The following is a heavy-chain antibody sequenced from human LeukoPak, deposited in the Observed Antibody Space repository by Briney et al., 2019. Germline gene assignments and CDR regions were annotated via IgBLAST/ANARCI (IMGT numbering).Heavy chain of an antibody. CDR1: GFTFSSYA. D-gene: IGHD5-12*01. V-gene: IGHV3-23*01. J-gene: IGHJ4*02. CDR3: ARGWDSGYGLGLDY. CDR2: ISGSGGST. Sequence: HSGGSLRLSCAASGFTFSSYAMSWVRQAPGKGLEWVSAISGSGGSTYYADSVKGRFTISRDNSKNTLYLQMNSLRAEDTAVYYCARGWDSGYGLGLDYWGQGTLVTVSS.